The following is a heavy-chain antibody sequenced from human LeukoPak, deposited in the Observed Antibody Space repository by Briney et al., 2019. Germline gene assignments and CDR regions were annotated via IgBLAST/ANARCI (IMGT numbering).Heavy chain of an antibody. D-gene: IGHD6-13*01. Sequence: GASVKVSCKASGYTFTCYYMHWVRQAPGQGLEWMGWINPNSGGTNYAQKFQGRVTMTRDTSISTAYMELSRLRSDDTAVYYCARAWYSSSWYAGWGQGTLVTVSS. CDR3: ARAWYSSSWYAG. J-gene: IGHJ4*02. CDR1: GYTFTCYY. CDR2: INPNSGGT. V-gene: IGHV1-2*02.